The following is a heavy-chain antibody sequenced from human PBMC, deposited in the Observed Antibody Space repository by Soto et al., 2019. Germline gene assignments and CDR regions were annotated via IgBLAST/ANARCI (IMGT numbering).Heavy chain of an antibody. V-gene: IGHV3-48*02. CDR1: GFTFSVYS. CDR2: ITSDTKTI. D-gene: IGHD6-19*01. Sequence: EVQLVESGGDLVQRGGSLRLSCVASGFTFSVYSMNWVRQAPGKGLEWFSSITSDTKTIKYADSVKGRFTISRDNAKNSVYLQMTSLRDEDTAVYYCASSVEGHFDYWGQGTVVTVSS. CDR3: ASSVEGHFDY. J-gene: IGHJ4*02.